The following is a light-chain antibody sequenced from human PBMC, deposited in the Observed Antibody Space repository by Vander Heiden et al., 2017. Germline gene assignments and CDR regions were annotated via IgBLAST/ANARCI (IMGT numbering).Light chain of an antibody. CDR2: VAS. J-gene: IGKJ4*01. V-gene: IGKV3-11*01. CDR3: QQRSNWPGT. Sequence: EIVLTQSPGTLSLSPGTSAALHCMANRNVSSYLDWYQQKPGQAPRLLIYVASNRATGIPARFSGGGSGTDFTLTISSLEPEDIAVYYCQQRSNWPGTFGGGTKVEIK. CDR1: RNVSSY.